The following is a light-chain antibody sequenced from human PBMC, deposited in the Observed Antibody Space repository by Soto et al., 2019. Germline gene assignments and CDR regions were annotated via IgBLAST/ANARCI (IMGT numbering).Light chain of an antibody. CDR1: QSVSSN. CDR3: QQYNNSPKT. CDR2: GAS. V-gene: IGKV3-15*01. J-gene: IGKJ1*01. Sequence: EIVMTQSPATLSVSPGERATLSCRASQSVSSNLAWYQQKPGQAPRILIYGASTRATSIPARISGSGSGKEFTLTNSSQQSEDFAVYYCQQYNNSPKTFGQGTKVEI.